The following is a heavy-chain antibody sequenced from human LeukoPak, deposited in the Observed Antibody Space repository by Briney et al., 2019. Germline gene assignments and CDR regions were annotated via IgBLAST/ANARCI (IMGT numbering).Heavy chain of an antibody. J-gene: IGHJ3*02. V-gene: IGHV1-2*02. CDR3: ARARRRRGYSYGIDAFDI. CDR1: GYTFTGYY. D-gene: IGHD5-18*01. CDR2: INPNSGGT. Sequence: ASVKVSCKASGYTFTGYYMHWVRQAPGQGLEWMGWINPNSGGTNYAQKFQGRVTMTRHTSISTAYMELSRLRSDDTAVYYCARARRRRGYSYGIDAFDIWGQGTMVTVSS.